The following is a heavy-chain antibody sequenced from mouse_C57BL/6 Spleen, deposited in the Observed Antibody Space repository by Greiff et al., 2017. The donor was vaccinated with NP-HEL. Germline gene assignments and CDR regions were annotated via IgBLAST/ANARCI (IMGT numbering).Heavy chain of an antibody. CDR1: GFTFSSYT. D-gene: IGHD3-3*01. Sequence: EVQGVESGGGLVKPGGSLKLSCAASGFTFSSYTMSWVRQTPEKRLEWVATISGGGGNTYYPDSVKGRFTISRDNAKNTLYLQMSSLRSEDTALYYCARRLGDYAMDYWGQGTSVTVSS. CDR3: ARRLGDYAMDY. V-gene: IGHV5-9*01. J-gene: IGHJ4*01. CDR2: ISGGGGNT.